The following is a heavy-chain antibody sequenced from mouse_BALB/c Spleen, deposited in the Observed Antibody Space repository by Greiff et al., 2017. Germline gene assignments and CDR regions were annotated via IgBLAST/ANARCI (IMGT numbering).Heavy chain of an antibody. CDR2: INPGSSTI. CDR1: GFDFSRYW. D-gene: IGHD1-1*01. J-gene: IGHJ4*01. CDR3: ARRGIITTGAMDY. Sequence: EVQRVESGGGLVQPGGSLNLSCAASGFDFSRYWMSWARQAPGKGQEWIGEINPGSSTINYTPSLKDKFIISRDNAKNTLYLQMSKVRSEDTALYYCARRGIITTGAMDYWGQGTSGTVSS. V-gene: IGHV4-2*02.